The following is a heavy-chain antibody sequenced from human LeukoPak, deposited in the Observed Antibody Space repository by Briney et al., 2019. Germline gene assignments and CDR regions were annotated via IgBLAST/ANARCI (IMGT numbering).Heavy chain of an antibody. D-gene: IGHD3-22*01. V-gene: IGHV4-31*03. CDR3: ARGPHYYYDSSGYYLGY. CDR2: IYYSGST. Sequence: SQTLSLTCTVSGGSISSGGYYWSWIRQHPGKGLEWIGYIYYSGSTYYNPSLKSRVTISVDTSKDQFSLKLSSVTAADTAVYYCARGPHYYYDSSGYYLGYWGQGTLVTVSS. CDR1: GGSISSGGYY. J-gene: IGHJ4*02.